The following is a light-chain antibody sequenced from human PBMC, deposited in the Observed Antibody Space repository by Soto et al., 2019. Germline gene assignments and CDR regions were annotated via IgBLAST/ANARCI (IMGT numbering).Light chain of an antibody. V-gene: IGKV3-15*01. CDR3: QQYNNWPLMYT. CDR1: QSVSSN. CDR2: GAS. J-gene: IGKJ2*01. Sequence: EIVMTQSPATLSVSPGERATLSCRASQSVSSNLAWYQQKPGQAPRLLIYGASTRATGIPARFSGSGSGTEFTLTISSLQXEDFALYYCQQYNNWPLMYTFGQGTKVDIK.